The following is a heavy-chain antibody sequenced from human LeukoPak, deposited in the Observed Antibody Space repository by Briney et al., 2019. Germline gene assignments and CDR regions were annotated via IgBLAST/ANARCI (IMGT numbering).Heavy chain of an antibody. V-gene: IGHV3-30*18. CDR1: GFTFSSYG. CDR3: AKDLHGGGYNSFFDY. Sequence: GRSLRLSCAASGFTFSSYGMHWVRQAPGKGLEWVAVISYDGSNKYYADSVKGRFTISRDNSKNTLYLQMNGLRAEDTAVYYCAKDLHGGGYNSFFDYWGQGTLVTVSS. J-gene: IGHJ4*02. CDR2: ISYDGSNK. D-gene: IGHD5-24*01.